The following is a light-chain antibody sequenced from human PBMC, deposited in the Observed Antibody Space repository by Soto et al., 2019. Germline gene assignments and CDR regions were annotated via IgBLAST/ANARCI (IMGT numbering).Light chain of an antibody. CDR1: QTTSSD. CDR2: GTS. V-gene: IGKV3-15*01. CDR3: QQYNSWPLS. Sequence: IVMTQSPATLSVSPGERVTLSCRASQTTSSDVAWYLQKPGQPPTLLLYGTSTRAIGIPARFSGSGSGTESTLTISSLQSEDFGTYYCQQYNSWPLSFGGGTKVEIK. J-gene: IGKJ4*01.